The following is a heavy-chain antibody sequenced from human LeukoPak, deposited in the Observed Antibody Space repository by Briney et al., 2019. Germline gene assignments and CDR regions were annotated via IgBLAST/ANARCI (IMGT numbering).Heavy chain of an antibody. V-gene: IGHV1-2*02. CDR1: GYIFTTYY. J-gene: IGHJ5*02. D-gene: IGHD6-13*01. Sequence: ASVKVSCKASGYIFTTYYMHWVRQAPGQGLEWMGWINPYSGGTNYAQKFQGRVTMTRDTSISTAYMELGRLISDDTAVYYCARDGQYSSSSDWFDPWGQGTLVTVSS. CDR2: INPYSGGT. CDR3: ARDGQYSSSSDWFDP.